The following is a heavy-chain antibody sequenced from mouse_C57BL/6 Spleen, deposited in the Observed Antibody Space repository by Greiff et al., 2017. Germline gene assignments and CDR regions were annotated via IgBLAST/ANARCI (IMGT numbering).Heavy chain of an antibody. V-gene: IGHV1-53*01. J-gene: IGHJ2*01. D-gene: IGHD3-1*01. CDR3: ARSGFVEDYFDY. Sequence: QVQLQQPGTELVKPGASVKLSCKASGYTFTSYWMHWVKQRPGQGLEWIGNINPSNGGTHYNEKFKGKATLTVDKSSSTAYMQLSSLTSEDSAVYYCARSGFVEDYFDYWGQGTTLTVSS. CDR2: INPSNGGT. CDR1: GYTFTSYW.